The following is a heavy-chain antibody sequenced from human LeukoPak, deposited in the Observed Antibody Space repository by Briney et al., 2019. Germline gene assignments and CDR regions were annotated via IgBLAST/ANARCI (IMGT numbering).Heavy chain of an antibody. CDR2: ITSENTI. Sequence: GVSLRLSCAASGFSFSDHFMSWVRQAPAKAPEWVSYITSENTIYYPHSVEGRFTISRDNAKNSLFLQMNSLRAEDTAVYYCARVPGGYDTLYDYWGQGTLVTVSS. J-gene: IGHJ4*02. V-gene: IGHV3-11*01. CDR1: GFSFSDHF. D-gene: IGHD5-12*01. CDR3: ARVPGGYDTLYDY.